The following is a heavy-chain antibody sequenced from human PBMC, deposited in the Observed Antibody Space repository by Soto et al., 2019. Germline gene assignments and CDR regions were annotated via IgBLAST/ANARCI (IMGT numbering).Heavy chain of an antibody. CDR1: GGTFSSYT. CDR3: ARAMAYSSGWRFDY. Sequence: SVKVSCKASGGTFSSYTISWVRQAPGQGLERMGRIIPILGIANYAQKFQGRVTITADKSTSTAYMELSSLRSEVTSVYFCARAMAYSSGWRFDYWGQGTLVTVSS. CDR2: IIPILGIA. V-gene: IGHV1-69*02. D-gene: IGHD6-19*01. J-gene: IGHJ4*02.